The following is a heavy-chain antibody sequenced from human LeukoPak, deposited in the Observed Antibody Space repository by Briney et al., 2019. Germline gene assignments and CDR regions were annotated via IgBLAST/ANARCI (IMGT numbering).Heavy chain of an antibody. D-gene: IGHD1-7*01. Sequence: GGSLRLSCAASGFTFSTFAMSWVRQAPGKGLEWVSGIIENGYDKYYADSVKGRFTISRDNSKNTLYLQMNSLRADDTAVYYCARDYVTPGITGTTSPLDYCGQGILVSVSS. CDR1: GFTFSTFA. V-gene: IGHV3-23*01. CDR3: ARDYVTPGITGTTSPLDY. J-gene: IGHJ4*02. CDR2: IIENGYDK.